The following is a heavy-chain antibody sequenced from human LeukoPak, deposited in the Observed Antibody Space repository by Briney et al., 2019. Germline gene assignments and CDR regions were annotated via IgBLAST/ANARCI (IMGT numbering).Heavy chain of an antibody. D-gene: IGHD3-10*01. CDR2: ICTSGST. CDR3: AKSNGYGLVGI. V-gene: IGHV4-4*07. J-gene: IGHJ3*02. Sequence: SETLSLTCTVSGGSISSYYWSWIRQPAGKGLEWIGRICTSGSTNYNPSLKSRVTMSVDTSKNQFSLKLNSVTAADTAVYYCAKSNGYGLVGIWGQGTMVTVSS. CDR1: GGSISSYY.